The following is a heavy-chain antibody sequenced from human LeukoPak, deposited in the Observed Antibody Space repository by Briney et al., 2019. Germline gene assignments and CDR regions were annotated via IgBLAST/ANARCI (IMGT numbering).Heavy chain of an antibody. V-gene: IGHV4-4*02. J-gene: IGHJ6*02. Sequence: GSLRLSCAASGFTFSTYWMSWVRQPPGKGLEWIGEISYSGSTHYSPSLKSRVTISVDKSKNQFSLKLSSVTAADTAVYYCARIGSPVASEFYYYGMDVWGQGTTVTVSS. D-gene: IGHD6-19*01. CDR2: ISYSGST. CDR1: GFTFSTYW. CDR3: ARIGSPVASEFYYYGMDV.